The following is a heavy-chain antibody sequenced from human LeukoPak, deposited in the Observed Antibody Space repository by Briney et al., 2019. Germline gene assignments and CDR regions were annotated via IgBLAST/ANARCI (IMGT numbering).Heavy chain of an antibody. Sequence: SETLSLTCTVSGASISSYYWNWIRQPPGKGLEWIGYIYYSGNTNYNPSLKSRVTMSVDTSKNQFSLKVTSVTAADTAVYYCARHGHHGDHDYWGPGTLVTVSS. J-gene: IGHJ4*02. CDR3: ARHGHHGDHDY. CDR2: IYYSGNT. V-gene: IGHV4-59*08. D-gene: IGHD2-21*02. CDR1: GASISSYY.